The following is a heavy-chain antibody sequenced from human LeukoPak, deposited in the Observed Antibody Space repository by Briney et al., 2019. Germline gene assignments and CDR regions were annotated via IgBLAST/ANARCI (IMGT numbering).Heavy chain of an antibody. CDR3: ARVLEPWDYYYGMDV. CDR2: IKQDGSEK. CDR1: GFTFSSYW. V-gene: IGHV3-7*01. D-gene: IGHD5-24*01. J-gene: IGHJ6*02. Sequence: GGSLRLSCAASGFTFSSYWMSWVRQAPGKGLEWVANIKQDGSEKYYVDSVKGRFTISRDNAKNSLYLQMNSLRAEDTAVYYCARVLEPWDYYYGMDVWGQGTTVTVSS.